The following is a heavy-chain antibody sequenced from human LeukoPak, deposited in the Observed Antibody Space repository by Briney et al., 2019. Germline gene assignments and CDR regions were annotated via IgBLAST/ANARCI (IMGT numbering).Heavy chain of an antibody. Sequence: GASVKVSCKASGYTFTGYYMHWVRQAPGQGLEWMGWINPNSGGTNYAQKFRGRVTMTRDTSISTAYMELSRLRSDDTAVYYCARGHSAVLLRYFDWSDLYYFDYWGQGTLVTVSS. CDR1: GYTFTGYY. J-gene: IGHJ4*02. V-gene: IGHV1-2*02. CDR2: INPNSGGT. D-gene: IGHD3-9*01. CDR3: ARGHSAVLLRYFDWSDLYYFDY.